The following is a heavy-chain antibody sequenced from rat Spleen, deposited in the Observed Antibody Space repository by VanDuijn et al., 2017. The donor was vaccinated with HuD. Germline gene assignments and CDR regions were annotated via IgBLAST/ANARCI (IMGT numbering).Heavy chain of an antibody. V-gene: IGHV5-22*01. Sequence: EVQLVESGGGFVQPGRSMKLSCAASGFTFSDYAMAWVRQSPKKGLEWVASISYEGNTAFYGDSMKGRFTISRDNAKSTLYLQISSLRSEDTATYYCATTPGRPFAYWGQGALVTVSS. J-gene: IGHJ3*01. CDR1: GFTFSDYA. D-gene: IGHD5-1*01. CDR3: ATTPGRPFAY. CDR2: ISYEGNTA.